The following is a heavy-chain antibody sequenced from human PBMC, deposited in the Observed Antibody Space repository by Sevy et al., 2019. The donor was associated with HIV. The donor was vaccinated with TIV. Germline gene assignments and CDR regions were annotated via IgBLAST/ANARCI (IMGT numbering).Heavy chain of an antibody. D-gene: IGHD6-19*01. V-gene: IGHV3-23*01. CDR2: ISGSGGST. CDR1: GFTFSSYA. Sequence: GGSLRLSCAASGFTFSSYAMSWVRQAPGKGLEWVSAISGSGGSTYYADSVKGRFTISRDNSKNTLYLQMNSLRAEDTAVDYCAKDEDRRLVPHPFDYWGQGTLVTVSS. CDR3: AKDEDRRLVPHPFDY. J-gene: IGHJ4*02.